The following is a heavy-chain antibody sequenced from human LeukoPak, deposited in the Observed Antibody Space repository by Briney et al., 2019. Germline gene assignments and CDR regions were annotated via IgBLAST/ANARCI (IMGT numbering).Heavy chain of an antibody. Sequence: SETLSLTCAVSGGSLTGYFWTWIGQPPGKGLEWIGHFYYSGATYYNPSLGSRVSISIDTSKTEFSLELNSVTGADTAVYFCARGFGGTYYTDSFDIWGQGTIVTVSS. J-gene: IGHJ3*02. CDR1: GGSLTGYF. CDR3: ARGFGGTYYTDSFDI. V-gene: IGHV4-59*01. D-gene: IGHD1-26*01. CDR2: FYYSGAT.